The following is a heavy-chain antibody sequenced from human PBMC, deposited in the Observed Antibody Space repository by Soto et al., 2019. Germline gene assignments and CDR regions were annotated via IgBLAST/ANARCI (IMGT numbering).Heavy chain of an antibody. V-gene: IGHV3-21*06. CDR2: ISTGGTYL. CDR1: GFTFSSYA. CDR3: VKGGEDITSPYGMDV. J-gene: IGHJ6*02. D-gene: IGHD2-2*01. Sequence: GGSLRLSCAASGFTFSSYAMSWVRQAPGKGLEWVSYISTGGTYLEYAHSVKGRFTISRDDAADSVFLQMNSLKGDDTAVYYCVKGGEDITSPYGMDVWGQGTTVTVSS.